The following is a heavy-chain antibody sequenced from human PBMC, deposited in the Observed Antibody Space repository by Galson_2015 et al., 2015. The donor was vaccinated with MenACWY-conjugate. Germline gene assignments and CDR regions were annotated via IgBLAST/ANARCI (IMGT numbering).Heavy chain of an antibody. Sequence: SLRLSCAASGYSFSNYNMNWGRQAPGEGLERVSVISTSSSYSYYADAVKGRFTISRDNAKNSLYLQMNSLRAEDTAVYYCARGRCCSDYSLPGTLVTLSS. CDR2: ISTSSSYS. D-gene: IGHD2-15*01. J-gene: IGHJ4*02. CDR1: GYSFSNYN. V-gene: IGHV3-21*01. CDR3: ARGRCCSDY.